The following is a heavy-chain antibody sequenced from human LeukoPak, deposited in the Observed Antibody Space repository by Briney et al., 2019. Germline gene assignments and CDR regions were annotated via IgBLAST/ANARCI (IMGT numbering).Heavy chain of an antibody. J-gene: IGHJ5*02. D-gene: IGHD3-3*01. CDR2: XXXNSGGT. CDR1: GYTVTGYY. CDR3: AREKYYDFWSGRGNWFDP. V-gene: IGHV1-2*02. Sequence: ASVKVSCKASGYTVTGYYMHWVRQAPGXXXXXXXXXXXNSGGTNYAQKVQGRVTMTRDTSISTAYMELSRLRSDDTAVYYCAREKYYDFWSGRGNWFDPWGQGTLVTVSS.